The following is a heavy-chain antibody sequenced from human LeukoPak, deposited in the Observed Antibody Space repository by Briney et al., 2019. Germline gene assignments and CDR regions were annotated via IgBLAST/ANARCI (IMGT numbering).Heavy chain of an antibody. CDR1: GFTFSSYW. CDR2: IKQDGSEK. CDR3: ARTTYWDYYGSGSYGRFDY. D-gene: IGHD3-10*01. V-gene: IGHV3-7*03. J-gene: IGHJ4*02. Sequence: GGSLRLSCAASGFTFSSYWMSWVRKAPGKGLEWVANIKQDGSEKYYVDSVKGRFTISRDNAKNSLYLQMNSLRAEDTAVYYCARTTYWDYYGSGSYGRFDYWDQGTLVTVSS.